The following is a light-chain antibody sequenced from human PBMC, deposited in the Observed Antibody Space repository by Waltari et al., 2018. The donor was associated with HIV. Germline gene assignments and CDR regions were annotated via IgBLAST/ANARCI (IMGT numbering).Light chain of an antibody. J-gene: IGLJ1*01. CDR2: GNS. Sequence: QSVLPQPPSVSGAPGQRVTIPCTGSSSNLGAGYDVPWYQQLPGTAPKVLIYGNSNRPSGVPDRFSGSKSGTSASLAITGLQAEDEADYYCQSYDSNLSGATVFGTGTKVTVL. CDR3: QSYDSNLSGATV. CDR1: SSNLGAGYD. V-gene: IGLV1-40*01.